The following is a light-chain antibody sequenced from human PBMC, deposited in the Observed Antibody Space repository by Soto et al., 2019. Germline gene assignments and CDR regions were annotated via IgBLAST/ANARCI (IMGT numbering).Light chain of an antibody. Sequence: QSVLTQPASVSGSPGQSITISCTGTSSDVGNYNYVSWYQQHPGKAPKLMIHDVSNRPSGVSNRFSGSKSGNTASLTISGLQAEDEADYYCSSYTSSSTYVFGTGTKVTVL. J-gene: IGLJ1*01. CDR2: DVS. V-gene: IGLV2-14*01. CDR3: SSYTSSSTYV. CDR1: SSDVGNYNY.